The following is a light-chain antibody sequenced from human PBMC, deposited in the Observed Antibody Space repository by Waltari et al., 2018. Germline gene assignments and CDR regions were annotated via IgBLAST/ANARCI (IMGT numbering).Light chain of an antibody. CDR2: EDS. Sequence: SYELTQPPSVSVSPGQTARLTCSGDALPKKYAYWYQQKSGQAPVLVIYEDSKRPSGIPEGFSGSSSGTMATLTISGAQVEDEADDYCYSTDSSGNHRVFGGGTKLTDL. CDR1: ALPKKY. J-gene: IGLJ2*01. V-gene: IGLV3-10*01. CDR3: YSTDSSGNHRV.